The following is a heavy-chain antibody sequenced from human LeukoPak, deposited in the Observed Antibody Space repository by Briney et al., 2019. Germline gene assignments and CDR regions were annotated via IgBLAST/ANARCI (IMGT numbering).Heavy chain of an antibody. Sequence: PSETLSLTCTVSGGSISSYYWSWIRQPAGKGLEWIGSIYYSGSTYYNPSLKSRVTISVDTSKNQFSLKLSSVTAADTAVYYCARADIVVVPAAISRAEYFQHWGQGTLVTVSS. J-gene: IGHJ1*01. D-gene: IGHD2-2*01. CDR1: GGSISSYY. CDR2: IYYSGST. CDR3: ARADIVVVPAAISRAEYFQH. V-gene: IGHV4-4*07.